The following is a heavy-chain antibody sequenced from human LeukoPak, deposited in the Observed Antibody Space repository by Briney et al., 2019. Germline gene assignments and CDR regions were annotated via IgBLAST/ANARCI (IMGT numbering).Heavy chain of an antibody. CDR3: ARHLDYDSGGYFYPYFDD. CDR2: FSHSGTT. Sequence: SETVSLTCNVSGYSMRSYYWSWLRQPPGKGLEWIAYFSHSGTTNYNPSLKSRVIISVDTSNHQFSLTLRSVTAADTAVYYCARHLDYDSGGYFYPYFDDWGQRTLVTVSS. CDR1: GYSMRSYY. J-gene: IGHJ4*02. D-gene: IGHD3-22*01. V-gene: IGHV4-59*08.